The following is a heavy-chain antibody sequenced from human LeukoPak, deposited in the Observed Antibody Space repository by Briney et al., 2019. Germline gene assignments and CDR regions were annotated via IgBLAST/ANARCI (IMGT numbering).Heavy chain of an antibody. CDR1: GYTFTGYY. D-gene: IGHD3-22*01. J-gene: IGHJ4*02. V-gene: IGHV1-2*02. CDR3: ARMDDYYDSSGYYPLFDY. CDR2: INPNSGGT. Sequence: GASVKVSCKASGYTFTGYYMHWVRQAPGQGLEWMGWINPNSGGTNYAQKFQGRVTMTRDTSISTAYMELSRLRSDDTAVYYCARMDDYYDSSGYYPLFDYWGQGTLVTVSS.